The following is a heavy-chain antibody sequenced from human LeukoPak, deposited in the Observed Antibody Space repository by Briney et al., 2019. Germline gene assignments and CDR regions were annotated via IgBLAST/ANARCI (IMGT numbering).Heavy chain of an antibody. CDR3: AKGHSERIAAAES. D-gene: IGHD6-13*01. V-gene: IGHV3-23*01. Sequence: GGSLRLSCAASGFTFSSYAMSWVRQAPGKRLEWVSAISGSGGSTYYADSVKGRFTMSRDNSKNTLYLQMNSLRAEDTAVYYCAKGHSERIAAAESWGQGTLVAVSS. CDR2: ISGSGGST. J-gene: IGHJ4*02. CDR1: GFTFSSYA.